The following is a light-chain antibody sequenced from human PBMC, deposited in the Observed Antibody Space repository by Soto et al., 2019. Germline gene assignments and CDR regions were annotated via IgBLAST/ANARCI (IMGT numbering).Light chain of an antibody. CDR1: QSVGSNY. CDR3: QQYGSSPPYT. Sequence: EIVLTQSPGTLSLSPGERATLSCRASQSVGSNYLAWYQQKPGQAPRLLIYGASSRASGIPDRFSGSGSGTDFTLTICRLEPEDFAVYYCQQYGSSPPYTFGQGTKLEIK. V-gene: IGKV3-20*01. J-gene: IGKJ2*01. CDR2: GAS.